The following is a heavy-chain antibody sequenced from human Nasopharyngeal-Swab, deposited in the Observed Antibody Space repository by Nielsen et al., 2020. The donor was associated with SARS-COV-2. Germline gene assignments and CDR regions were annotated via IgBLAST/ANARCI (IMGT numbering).Heavy chain of an antibody. CDR3: AREVSF. J-gene: IGHJ4*02. CDR2: IDTDTGKP. CDR1: GYTFTGYP. V-gene: IGHV7-4-1*02. Sequence: ASVKVSCKASGYTFTGYPMNWVRQDPGQGFEWMGWIDTDTGKPTYAQGFTGRFVFSSDTSVSTAYLQISSLKAEDTAVYYCAREVSFWGQGTLVTVSS. D-gene: IGHD5/OR15-5a*01.